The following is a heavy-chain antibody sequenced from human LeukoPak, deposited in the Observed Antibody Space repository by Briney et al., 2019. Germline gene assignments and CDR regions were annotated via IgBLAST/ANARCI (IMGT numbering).Heavy chain of an antibody. CDR2: INPNSGGT. J-gene: IGHJ3*02. D-gene: IGHD3-22*01. V-gene: IGHV1-2*02. CDR3: ARGQYYSDTINYYSRHDAFDI. CDR1: GYTFTGYY. Sequence: ASVKVSCKASGYTFTGYYMHWVRQAPGQGLEWMGWINPNSGGTNYAQKLQGRVTMTTDTSTSTAYMELRSLRSEDTAWYYCARGQYYSDTINYYSRHDAFDIWGQGTMVTVSS.